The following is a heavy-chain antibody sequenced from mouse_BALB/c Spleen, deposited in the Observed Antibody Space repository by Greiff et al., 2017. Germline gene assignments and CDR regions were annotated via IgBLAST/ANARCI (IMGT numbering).Heavy chain of an antibody. V-gene: IGHV14-3*02. D-gene: IGHD1-1*01. Sequence: VQLQQSGAELVKPGASVKLSCTASGFNIKDTYMHWVKQRPEQGLEWIGRIDPANGNTKYDPKFQGKATITADTSSNTAYLQLSSLTSEDTAVYYCAREGLYYYGSRYYAMDYWGQGTSVTVSA. J-gene: IGHJ4*01. CDR3: AREGLYYYGSRYYAMDY. CDR2: IDPANGNT. CDR1: GFNIKDTY.